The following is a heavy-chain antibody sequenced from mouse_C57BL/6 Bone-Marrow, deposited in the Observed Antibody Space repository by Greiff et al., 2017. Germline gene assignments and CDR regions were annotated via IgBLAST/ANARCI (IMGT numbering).Heavy chain of an antibody. D-gene: IGHD1-1*01. CDR1: GYTFTSYW. Sequence: QVQLQQPGAELVKPGASVKLSCKASGYTFTSYWMHWVKQRPGQGLEWIGMIHPNSGSTNYNEKFKSKATLTVDKSSSTAYMQLSSLTSEDSAVYYCARVHYYGSSYWYFDVWGTGTTVTGSS. CDR3: ARVHYYGSSYWYFDV. V-gene: IGHV1-64*01. CDR2: IHPNSGST. J-gene: IGHJ1*03.